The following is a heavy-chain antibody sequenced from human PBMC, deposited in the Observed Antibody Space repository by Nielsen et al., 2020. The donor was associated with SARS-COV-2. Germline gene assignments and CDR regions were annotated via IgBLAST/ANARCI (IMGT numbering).Heavy chain of an antibody. CDR1: GFTFSSYA. V-gene: IGHV3-30*04. CDR3: AKDGGAALFDY. CDR2: ISYDGSNK. J-gene: IGHJ4*02. D-gene: IGHD6-25*01. Sequence: GESLKISCAASGFTFSSYAMHWVRQAPGKGLEWVAVISYDGSNKYYADSVKGRFTISRDNSKNTLYLQMNSLRAEDTAVYYCAKDGGAALFDYWGQGTLVTVSS.